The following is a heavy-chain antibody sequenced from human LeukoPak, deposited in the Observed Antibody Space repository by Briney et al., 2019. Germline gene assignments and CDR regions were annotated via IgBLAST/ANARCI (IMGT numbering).Heavy chain of an antibody. Sequence: PGGSLRLSCSASGFTFSSHVMSWVRQPPGKALEWVSAISGSGGSTYYADSVKGRFTISRDNSKNTLYLQMNSLRAEDTAVYYCAKVDIAAAGTFDYWGQGTLVTVSS. CDR3: AKVDIAAAGTFDY. V-gene: IGHV3-23*01. CDR2: ISGSGGST. D-gene: IGHD6-13*01. J-gene: IGHJ4*02. CDR1: GFTFSSHV.